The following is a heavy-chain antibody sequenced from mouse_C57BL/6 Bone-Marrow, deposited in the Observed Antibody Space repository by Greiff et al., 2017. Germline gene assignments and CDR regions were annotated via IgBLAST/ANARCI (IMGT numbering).Heavy chain of an antibody. CDR2: IHPTSGST. J-gene: IGHJ3*01. D-gene: IGHD2-4*01. CDR1: GYTFTSYW. Sequence: QVQLQQPGAELVKPGASVKLSCKASGYTFTSYWMHWVKQRPGQGLEWIGMIHPTSGSTHSNEKFKSKATLSVDKSSSTAYMQLISLTSEDSSVYYVASRIYYDYEVFAYWGQGTLVTVSA. CDR3: ASRIYYDYEVFAY. V-gene: IGHV1-64*01.